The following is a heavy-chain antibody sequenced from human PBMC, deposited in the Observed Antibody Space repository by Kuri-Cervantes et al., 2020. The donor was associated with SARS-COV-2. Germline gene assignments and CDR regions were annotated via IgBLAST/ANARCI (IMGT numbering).Heavy chain of an antibody. CDR3: ARVGNLDTAMVTYDP. D-gene: IGHD5-18*01. CDR2: INPSGGST. Sequence: ASVKVSCKESGYTFNRYYMHWVRQAPGQGLEWMGIINPSGGSTSYAQKFQGRVTMTRDTSTSTVYMELSSLRSEDTAVYYCARVGNLDTAMVTYDPWGQGTLVTVSS. CDR1: GYTFNRYY. J-gene: IGHJ5*02. V-gene: IGHV1-46*02.